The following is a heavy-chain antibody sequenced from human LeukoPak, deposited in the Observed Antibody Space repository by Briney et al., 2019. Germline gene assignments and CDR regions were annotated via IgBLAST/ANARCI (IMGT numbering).Heavy chain of an antibody. Sequence: SETLSLTCGVSGGSISSHFWSWIRLSPGKGLEWIAYIDSGGTTNYNPSLRTRVTISLDTSKNQISLRLTSVTAADTAVYYCARAIGVSNFVFDYWGQGTLVTVSS. D-gene: IGHD5/OR15-5a*01. CDR3: ARAIGVSNFVFDY. CDR2: IDSGGTT. J-gene: IGHJ4*02. V-gene: IGHV4-59*08. CDR1: GGSISSHF.